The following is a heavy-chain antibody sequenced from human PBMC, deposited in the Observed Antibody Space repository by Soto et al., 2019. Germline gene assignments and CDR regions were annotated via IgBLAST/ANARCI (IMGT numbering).Heavy chain of an antibody. V-gene: IGHV3-48*04. CDR2: INSGGSVI. CDR3: ARDEDGTYEFDY. D-gene: IGHD2-8*01. Sequence: GGSLRLSCAASGFTFTSFGMTWVRQAPGGGLEWVSHINSGGSVILYADSVKGRVTISIDNSKNSLYLEMNSLRVDDTAVYFCARDEDGTYEFDYWGKGTLVTVSS. CDR1: GFTFTSFG. J-gene: IGHJ4*02.